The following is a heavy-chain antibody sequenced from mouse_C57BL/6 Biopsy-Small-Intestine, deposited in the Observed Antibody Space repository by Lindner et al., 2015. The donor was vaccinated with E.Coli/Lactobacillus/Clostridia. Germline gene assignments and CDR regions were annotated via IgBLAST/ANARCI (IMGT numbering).Heavy chain of an antibody. Sequence: VQLQESGGGLVQPGGSLSLSCAASGFTFTDYYMSWVRQPPGKALEWLGFIRNKANGCTTEYSASVKGRFTISRDNSQSILYLQMNALRAEDSATYYCARYGTTGGYYAMDYWGQGTSVTVSS. J-gene: IGHJ4*01. D-gene: IGHD2-14*01. CDR2: IRNKANGCTT. CDR3: ARYGTTGGYYAMDY. V-gene: IGHV7-3*01. CDR1: GFTFTDYY.